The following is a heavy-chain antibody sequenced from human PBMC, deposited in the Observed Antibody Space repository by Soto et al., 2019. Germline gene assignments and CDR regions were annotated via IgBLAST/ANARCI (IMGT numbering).Heavy chain of an antibody. J-gene: IGHJ6*02. V-gene: IGHV1-69*01. CDR1: GGTFSSYA. D-gene: IGHD4-17*01. CDR2: IIPIFGTA. CDR3: ARDLGREDYGDRRNDYYCYYGMDV. Sequence: QVQLVQSGAEVKKPGSSVKVSCKASGGTFSSYAISWVRQAPGQGLEWMGGIIPIFGTANYAQKFQGRVKITADESTSTAYMELSSLRADDTAVYYCARDLGREDYGDRRNDYYCYYGMDVCGQGTTVTVSS.